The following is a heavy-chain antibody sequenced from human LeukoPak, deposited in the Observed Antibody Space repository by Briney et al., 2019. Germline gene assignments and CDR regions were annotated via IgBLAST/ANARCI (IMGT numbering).Heavy chain of an antibody. Sequence: ASVKVSCKASGYTFTNYGVNWVRQAPGQGLEWMGWISVFNGNTHYAQKVQGRVTMTTDTSTSTAYMELRSLTSDDTAVYYCARVGAYCTNTSWLDYWGQGTLVTVSS. CDR1: GYTFTNYG. J-gene: IGHJ4*02. V-gene: IGHV1-18*01. CDR2: ISVFNGNT. D-gene: IGHD2-2*01. CDR3: ARVGAYCTNTSWLDY.